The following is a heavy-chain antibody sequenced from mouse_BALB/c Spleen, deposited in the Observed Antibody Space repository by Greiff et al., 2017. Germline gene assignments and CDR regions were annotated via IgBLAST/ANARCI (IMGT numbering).Heavy chain of an antibody. CDR3: TRQGYYELYYFDY. V-gene: IGHV1-5*01. J-gene: IGHJ2*01. D-gene: IGHD2-3*01. CDR1: GYSFTSYW. Sequence: VQLQQSGTVLARPGASVKMSCKASGYSFTSYWMHWVKQRPGQGLEWIGAIYPGNSDTSYNQKFKGKAKLTAVTSASTAYMELSSLTNEDSAVYYCTRQGYYELYYFDYWGQGTTLTVSS. CDR2: IYPGNSDT.